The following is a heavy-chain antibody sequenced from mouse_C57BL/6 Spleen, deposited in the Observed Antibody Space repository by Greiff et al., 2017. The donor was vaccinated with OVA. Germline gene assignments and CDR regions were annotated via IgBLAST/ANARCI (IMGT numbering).Heavy chain of an antibody. CDR1: GYAFSSSW. Sequence: QVQLKQSGPELVKPGASVKISCKASGYAFSSSWMNWVKQRPGKGLEWIGRIYPGDGDPNYNGKFKGKATLTADKSSSTAYMQLSSLTSEDSAVYFCARSDGSSLDYWGQGTTLTVSS. CDR2: IYPGDGDP. V-gene: IGHV1-82*01. D-gene: IGHD1-1*01. J-gene: IGHJ2*01. CDR3: ARSDGSSLDY.